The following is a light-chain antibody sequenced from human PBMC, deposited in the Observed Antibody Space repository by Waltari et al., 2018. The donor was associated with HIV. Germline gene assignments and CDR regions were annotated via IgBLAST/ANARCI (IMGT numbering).Light chain of an antibody. J-gene: IGLJ3*02. CDR1: SSNIESNY. V-gene: IGLV1-47*01. CDR2: RNT. Sequence: QSVLTQSPSTSGTPGQRVTISCSGSSSNIESNYVSWFQQVPGTAPKILIFRNTPRPSGVSDRFSCSGSGTSAALAISGLRSEDEADYYCAVWDDSLSAQLFGGGTKLTVL. CDR3: AVWDDSLSAQL.